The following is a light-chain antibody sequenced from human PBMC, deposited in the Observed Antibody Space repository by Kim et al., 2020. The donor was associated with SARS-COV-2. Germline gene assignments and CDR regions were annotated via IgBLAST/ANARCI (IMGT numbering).Light chain of an antibody. Sequence: GRRLTIYCSGTRSSIGRSAVNWYQPDQGTAPKSLIYSHNQWCSRVPERFAGSKSGTSASLDIGDLQSEDGADYCCAACDDRLNGPVFGGGTQLTVL. CDR1: RSSIGRSA. V-gene: IGLV1-44*01. J-gene: IGLJ3*02. CDR2: SHN. CDR3: AACDDRLNGPV.